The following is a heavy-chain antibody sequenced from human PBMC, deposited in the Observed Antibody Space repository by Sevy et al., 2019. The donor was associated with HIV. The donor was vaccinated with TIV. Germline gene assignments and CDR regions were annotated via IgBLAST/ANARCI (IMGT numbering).Heavy chain of an antibody. CDR2: ISYDGSVK. CDR1: GFSFNGYA. CDR3: EREGRNYEYVWGTYHSGF. D-gene: IGHD3-16*02. J-gene: IGHJ4*02. V-gene: IGHV3-30*04. Sequence: GGSLRLSCAASGFSFNGYAMHWVRQAPGKGLEWLAVISYDGSVKYYTESVKGRFTISRDNTKNTLFLQQNSLRPEEKTVYHWEREGRNYEYVWGTYHSGFRAQGTLVTVSS.